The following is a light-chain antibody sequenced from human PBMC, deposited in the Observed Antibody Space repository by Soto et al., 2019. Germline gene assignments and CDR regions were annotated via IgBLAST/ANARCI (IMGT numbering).Light chain of an antibody. Sequence: ELVLTQSPATLSLSPGERATLSCRASQSVAGYLAWYQQKPGQCPRLLIYDTSNRATGAPPRFSGSGSGTDFTLTISSLEPEDFAIYYCQHRSNWRMYTFGQGTKLEIK. CDR3: QHRSNWRMYT. CDR1: QSVAGY. V-gene: IGKV3-11*01. J-gene: IGKJ2*01. CDR2: DTS.